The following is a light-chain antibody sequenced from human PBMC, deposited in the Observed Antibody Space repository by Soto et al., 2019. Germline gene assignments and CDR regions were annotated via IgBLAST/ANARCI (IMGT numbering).Light chain of an antibody. CDR1: QGLVYRDGNTY. CDR2: KVS. V-gene: IGKV2-30*01. Sequence: DVVVTQSPLSLPVTLGQPASISCRSSQGLVYRDGNTYLNWFHQRPGQPPRRLIYKVSNRDSGVPDRFSCSGSGTDFTRRISRVEAEDVGVYYCMQGTHWPWTFGQGTKVEIK. CDR3: MQGTHWPWT. J-gene: IGKJ1*01.